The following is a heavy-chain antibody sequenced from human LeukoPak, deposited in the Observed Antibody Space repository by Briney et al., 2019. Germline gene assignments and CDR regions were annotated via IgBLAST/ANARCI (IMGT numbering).Heavy chain of an antibody. Sequence: ASVKVSCKASGYTFTSYYMHWVRQAPGQGLEWMGIINPSGGSTSYAQKFQGRVTLTRDTSTSTVYMELSSLRSEDTAVYCCTRDRCSRTSCMDVWGQGTTVTVSS. J-gene: IGHJ6*02. CDR3: TRDRCSRTSCMDV. V-gene: IGHV1-46*01. D-gene: IGHD2-2*01. CDR1: GYTFTSYY. CDR2: INPSGGST.